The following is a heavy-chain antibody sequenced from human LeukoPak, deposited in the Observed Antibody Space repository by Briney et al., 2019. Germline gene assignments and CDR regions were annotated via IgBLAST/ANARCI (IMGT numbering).Heavy chain of an antibody. CDR3: ARDHYYHDSSGYYPN. Sequence: ASVKVSCKSSGYTFTAFYMHWVRQAPGPGLEWMGWINPTSGVTNYAQKFQGRVTMTRNTSITTAYMELSGLRSDDTAIYYCARDHYYHDSSGYYPNWGQGTMVTVSS. CDR2: INPTSGVT. V-gene: IGHV1-2*02. D-gene: IGHD3-22*01. J-gene: IGHJ3*01. CDR1: GYTFTAFY.